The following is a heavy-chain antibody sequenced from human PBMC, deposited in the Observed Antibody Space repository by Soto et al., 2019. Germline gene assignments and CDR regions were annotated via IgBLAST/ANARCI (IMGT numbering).Heavy chain of an antibody. CDR2: IYHSGST. J-gene: IGHJ3*02. V-gene: IGHV4-30-2*01. D-gene: IGHD3-22*01. CDR1: GGSISSGGYS. CDR3: ARYQGRDSSGYYLRRAFDI. Sequence: SETLSLTCAVSGGSISSGGYSWSWIRQPPGKGLEWIGYIYHSGSTYYNPSLKSRVTISVDRSKNQFSLKLSSVTAADTAVYYCARYQGRDSSGYYLRRAFDIWGQGTMVTVSS.